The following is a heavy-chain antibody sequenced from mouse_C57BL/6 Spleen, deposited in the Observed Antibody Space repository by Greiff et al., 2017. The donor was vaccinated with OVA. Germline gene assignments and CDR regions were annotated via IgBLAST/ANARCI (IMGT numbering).Heavy chain of an antibody. D-gene: IGHD2-3*01. CDR3: TRGYDGYSYYFDY. J-gene: IGHJ2*01. Sequence: EVKLVESGGGLVQPGGSMKLSCAASGFTFSDAWMDWVRQSPEKGLEWVAEIRNKANNPATYYAESVKGRFTISRDDSKSSVYLQMNSLRAEDTGIYYCTRGYDGYSYYFDYWGQGTTLTVSS. V-gene: IGHV6-6*01. CDR2: IRNKANNPAT. CDR1: GFTFSDAW.